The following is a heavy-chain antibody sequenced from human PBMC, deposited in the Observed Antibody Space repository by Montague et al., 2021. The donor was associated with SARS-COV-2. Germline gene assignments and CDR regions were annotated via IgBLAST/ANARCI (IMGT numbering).Heavy chain of an antibody. J-gene: IGHJ6*02. CDR2: IYYSGNT. Sequence: SETLSLTCTVSGGSISSYNWSWIRQPPGKGLECIGYIYYSGNTSYNPSLKSRVTTSVDASKSQFSLKLSSVTAADTAVYYCAGLQGDGSLYGMDVWGQGTTVTVSS. CDR3: AGLQGDGSLYGMDV. D-gene: IGHD5-24*01. CDR1: GGSISSYN. V-gene: IGHV4-59*01.